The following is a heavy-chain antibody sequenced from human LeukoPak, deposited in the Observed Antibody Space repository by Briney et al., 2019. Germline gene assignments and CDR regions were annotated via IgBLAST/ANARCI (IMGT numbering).Heavy chain of an antibody. V-gene: IGHV3-30*18. CDR3: AKGARGDTVTSIVGLNWFDP. D-gene: IGHD4-17*01. J-gene: IGHJ5*02. CDR1: GITFRSYG. CDR2: ISYDGSYK. Sequence: GGSLILSCAASGITFRSYGMHWFRQAPGKGLEWGAVISYDGSYKYYADPAKGGFSISRDNPKNTLYLQMNSLRADDTAVYYCAKGARGDTVTSIVGLNWFDPWGQGTLVTVSS.